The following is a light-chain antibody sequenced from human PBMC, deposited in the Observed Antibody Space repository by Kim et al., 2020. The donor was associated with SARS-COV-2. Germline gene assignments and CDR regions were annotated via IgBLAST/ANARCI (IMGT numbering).Light chain of an antibody. J-gene: IGLJ1*01. CDR3: SSSTTTSPRV. CDR2: DVT. CDR1: GSDVGGYKY. V-gene: IGLV2-14*03. Sequence: QSALTQPASVSGSPGQSITISCAGTGSDVGGYKYVSWYQQHPGKAPKLVIYDVTKRPSGISNHFSGSKSGNTASLTISGLQPEDEADYYCSSSTTTSPRVFGTGTKVTVL.